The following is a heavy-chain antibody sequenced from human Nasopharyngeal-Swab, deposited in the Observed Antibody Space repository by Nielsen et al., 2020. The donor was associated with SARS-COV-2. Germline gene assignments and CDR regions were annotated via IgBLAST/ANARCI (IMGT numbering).Heavy chain of an antibody. Sequence: GGSLRLPCAASGFTFNSYAMSWVRQAPGKGLEWVSVIYSGGSSTYYADSVKGRFTISRDNSKNTLYLQMNSLRAEDTAIYFCAKETRCGGDCYYVDYWGQGTLVTVSS. V-gene: IGHV3-23*03. CDR3: AKETRCGGDCYYVDY. CDR2: IYSGGSST. J-gene: IGHJ4*02. CDR1: GFTFNSYA. D-gene: IGHD2-21*02.